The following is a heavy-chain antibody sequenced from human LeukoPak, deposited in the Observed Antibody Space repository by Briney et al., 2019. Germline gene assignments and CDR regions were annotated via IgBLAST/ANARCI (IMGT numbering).Heavy chain of an antibody. CDR2: IDPSDSYT. V-gene: IGHV5-10-1*01. D-gene: IGHD2-2*01. Sequence: GESLKISCKGSGYSFTSYWISWVRQMPGKGLEWMGRIDPSDSYTNYSPSFQGHVTISADNSISTAYLQWSSLKASDTAMYYCATSGVPAAMVNWFDPWGQGTLVTVSS. J-gene: IGHJ5*02. CDR3: ATSGVPAAMVNWFDP. CDR1: GYSFTSYW.